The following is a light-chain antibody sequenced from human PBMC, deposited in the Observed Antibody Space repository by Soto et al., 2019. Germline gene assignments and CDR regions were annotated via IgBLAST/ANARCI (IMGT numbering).Light chain of an antibody. Sequence: QSALTQPPSASGSPGQSVTISCTGTSSYVGGYNYVSWYQQHPGKAPKLMIYEVSKRPSGVPDRFSGSKSGNTASLTVSGLQAEDEADYYCSSYAGSNNHVVFGGGTELTVL. J-gene: IGLJ2*01. CDR3: SSYAGSNNHVV. V-gene: IGLV2-8*01. CDR1: SSYVGGYNY. CDR2: EVS.